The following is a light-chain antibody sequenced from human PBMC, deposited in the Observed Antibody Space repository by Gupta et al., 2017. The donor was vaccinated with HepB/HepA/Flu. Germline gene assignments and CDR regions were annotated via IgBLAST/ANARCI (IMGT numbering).Light chain of an antibody. CDR3: YSGDTSGNHLWL. Sequence: SSELTQDPAVSVVLGQTVRITCQGDSLRGYYATWYQKKPGQAPLLVIYGKNDRPSGIPDRFSGSNSGNTASLTITRAQAEDEADYYCYSGDTSGNHLWLFGGGTKLTV. V-gene: IGLV3-19*01. CDR1: SLRGYY. J-gene: IGLJ2*01. CDR2: GKN.